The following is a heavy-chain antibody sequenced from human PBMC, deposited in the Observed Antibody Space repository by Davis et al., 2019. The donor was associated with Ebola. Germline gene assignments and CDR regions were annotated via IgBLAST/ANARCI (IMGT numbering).Heavy chain of an antibody. CDR3: ARSQGNSNSHAFDV. V-gene: IGHV3-30-3*01. CDR1: GFAFSSFA. J-gene: IGHJ3*01. CDR2: ISSDGTYT. D-gene: IGHD4-11*01. Sequence: GESLKISCATSGFAFSSFAIQWVRQAPGKGLEWVAVISSDGTYTHYAGSVKGRFTISRDNSKITLYLQMTSLRAEDTAMYYCARSQGNSNSHAFDVWGQGTMVTVSS.